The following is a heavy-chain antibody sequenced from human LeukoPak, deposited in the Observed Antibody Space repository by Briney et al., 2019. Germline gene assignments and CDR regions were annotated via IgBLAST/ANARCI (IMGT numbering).Heavy chain of an antibody. J-gene: IGHJ6*03. V-gene: IGHV1-69*13. Sequence: GASVKVSCKASGGTFSSYAISWVRQAPGQGLEWMGGIIPIFGTANYAQKFQGRVTITADESTSTAYMELSSLRSEDTAVYYCARGMVRGVIIYYYYMDVWGKGTTVTISS. D-gene: IGHD3-10*01. CDR2: IIPIFGTA. CDR3: ARGMVRGVIIYYYYMDV. CDR1: GGTFSSYA.